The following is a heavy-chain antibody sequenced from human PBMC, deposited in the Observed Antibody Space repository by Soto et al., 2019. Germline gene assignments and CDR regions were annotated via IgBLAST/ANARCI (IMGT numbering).Heavy chain of an antibody. D-gene: IGHD1-20*01. CDR2: ISVSDAFI. J-gene: IGHJ4*02. CDR3: TRETVAGITGLDY. Sequence: EVQLLESGGDLVQPGGSLRLSCAASGFNVGAFAVNWVRQAPGKGLEWVSGISVSDAFIYYADSVGGRFSISRDASENILYLQMNSLRVDDTALYYCTRETVAGITGLDYWGPGTLVTVSS. CDR1: GFNVGAFA. V-gene: IGHV3-23*01.